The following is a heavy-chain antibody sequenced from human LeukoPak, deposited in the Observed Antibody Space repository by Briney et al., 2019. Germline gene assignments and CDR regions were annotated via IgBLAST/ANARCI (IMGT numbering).Heavy chain of an antibody. Sequence: SVKVSCKASGGTFSSYAISWVRQAPGQGLEWMGGIIPIFGTANYAQKFQGRVTITTGESTSTAYMELSSLRSEDTAVYYCARGKSSGWYEDWFDPWGQGTLVTVSS. CDR2: IIPIFGTA. V-gene: IGHV1-69*05. J-gene: IGHJ5*02. CDR3: ARGKSSGWYEDWFDP. D-gene: IGHD6-19*01. CDR1: GGTFSSYA.